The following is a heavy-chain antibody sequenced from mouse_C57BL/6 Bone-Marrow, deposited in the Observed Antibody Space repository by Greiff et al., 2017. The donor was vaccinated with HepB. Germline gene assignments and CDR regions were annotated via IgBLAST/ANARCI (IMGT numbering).Heavy chain of an antibody. J-gene: IGHJ1*03. CDR1: GFTFSSYG. CDR3: ARHGGASYYYGSRREYFDV. CDR2: ISSGGSYT. Sequence: EVQLVESGGDLVKPGGSLKLSCAASGFTFSSYGMSWVRQTPDKRLEWVATISSGGSYTYYPDSVKGRCTISRDNAKNTLYLQMSSRKSEDTAMYYCARHGGASYYYGSRREYFDVWGTGTTVTVSS. D-gene: IGHD1-1*01. V-gene: IGHV5-6*01.